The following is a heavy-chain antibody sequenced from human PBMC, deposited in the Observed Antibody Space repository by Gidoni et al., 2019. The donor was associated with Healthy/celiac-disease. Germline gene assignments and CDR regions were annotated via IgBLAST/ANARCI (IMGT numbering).Heavy chain of an antibody. CDR2: ISGSGDST. V-gene: IGHV3-23*01. J-gene: IGHJ4*02. D-gene: IGHD3-10*01. CDR3: AKAWRGFDFDY. Sequence: EVQLLESGGGLVQPGGSLRLSCAAPGFTFSSYAMSWVRQAPGKGLEWVSAISGSGDSTYYADSVKGRFTISRDNSKNTLYLQMNSLRAEDTAIYYCAKAWRGFDFDYWGQGTLVTVSS. CDR1: GFTFSSYA.